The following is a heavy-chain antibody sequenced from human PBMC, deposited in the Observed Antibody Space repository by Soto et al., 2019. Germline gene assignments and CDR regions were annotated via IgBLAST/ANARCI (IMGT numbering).Heavy chain of an antibody. CDR2: IGPESGAT. J-gene: IGHJ4*02. V-gene: IGHV1-2*02. CDR3: GRGRSGQIVVFY. D-gene: IGHD1-26*01. Sequence: ASVKLDCKTSGYTFTGHYSHWVRQAPEQGPEWMGEIGPESGATRYAQRFQGRVTMTRDMSITTVYMELNNLSPDDTAVYYCGRGRSGQIVVFYWGQGTPVTVSS. CDR1: GYTFTGHY.